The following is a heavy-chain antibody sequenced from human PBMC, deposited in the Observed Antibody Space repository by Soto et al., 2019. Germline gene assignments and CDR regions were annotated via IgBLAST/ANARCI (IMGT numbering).Heavy chain of an antibody. Sequence: SETLSLTCTVSGGSISSYYWSWIRQPPGKGLEWIGYIYYSGSTNYNPSLKSRVTISVDTSKNQFSLKLSSVTAADTAVYYCARDGLRGVIKQPNYYYYYYYMDVWGKGTTVTVSS. CDR2: IYYSGST. D-gene: IGHD3-10*01. CDR3: ARDGLRGVIKQPNYYYYYYYMDV. CDR1: GGSISSYY. V-gene: IGHV4-59*01. J-gene: IGHJ6*03.